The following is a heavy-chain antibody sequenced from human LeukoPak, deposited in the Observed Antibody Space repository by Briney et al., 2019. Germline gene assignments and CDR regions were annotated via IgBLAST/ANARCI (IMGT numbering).Heavy chain of an antibody. D-gene: IGHD4-23*01. Sequence: SETLSLTCTVSGGSISSGSYYWSWIRQPAGKGLEWIGRIYTSGSTNYNPSLKSRVTISVDTSKNQFSLKLSSVTAADTAVYYCASLEGSRWYYFDYWGQGTLVTVSS. J-gene: IGHJ4*02. CDR2: IYTSGST. CDR3: ASLEGSRWYYFDY. CDR1: GGSISSGSYY. V-gene: IGHV4-61*02.